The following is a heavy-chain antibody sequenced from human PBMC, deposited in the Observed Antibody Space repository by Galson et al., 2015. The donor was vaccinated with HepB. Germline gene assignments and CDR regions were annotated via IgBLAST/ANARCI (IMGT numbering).Heavy chain of an antibody. V-gene: IGHV1-18*01. D-gene: IGHD1-26*01. CDR2: ISAYNGNT. CDR3: ARDLARIVGAHYYYYGMDV. Sequence: SVKVSCKASGYTFTSYGISWVRQAPGQGLEWMGWISAYNGNTNYAQKLQGRVTMTTDTSTSTAYMELRSLRSDDTAVYYCARDLARIVGAHYYYYGMDVWGQGTTVTVSS. J-gene: IGHJ6*02. CDR1: GYTFTSYG.